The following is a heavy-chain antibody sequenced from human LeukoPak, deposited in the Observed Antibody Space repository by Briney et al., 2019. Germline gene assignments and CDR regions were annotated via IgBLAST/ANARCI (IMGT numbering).Heavy chain of an antibody. D-gene: IGHD3-9*01. CDR1: GGSISSYY. J-gene: IGHJ6*03. Sequence: SETLSLTCTVSGGSISSYYWSWIRQPPGKGLEWIGTIYYSGSTYYNPSLKSRVTISVDTSKNQFSLKLSSVTAADTAVYYCARPVPKTISKTRGWYYMDVWGKGTTVTVSS. CDR3: ARPVPKTISKTRGWYYMDV. V-gene: IGHV4-39*01. CDR2: IYYSGST.